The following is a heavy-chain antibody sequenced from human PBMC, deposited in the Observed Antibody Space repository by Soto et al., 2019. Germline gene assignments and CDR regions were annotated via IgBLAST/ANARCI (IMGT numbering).Heavy chain of an antibody. CDR2: ISGSGGST. V-gene: IGHV3-23*01. D-gene: IGHD6-13*01. CDR1: GFTFSSYA. Sequence: PGGSLRLSYAASGFTFSSYAMSWVRQAPGKGLEWVSAISGSGGSTYYADSVKGRFTISRDNSKNTLYLQMNSLRAEDTAVYYCAKENGYSSSWFEFDYWGQGTLVTVPQ. J-gene: IGHJ4*02. CDR3: AKENGYSSSWFEFDY.